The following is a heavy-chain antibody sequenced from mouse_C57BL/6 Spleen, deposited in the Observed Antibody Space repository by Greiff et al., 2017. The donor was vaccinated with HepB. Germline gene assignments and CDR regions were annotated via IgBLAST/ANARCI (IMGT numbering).Heavy chain of an antibody. Sequence: LVESGPELVKPGASVKISCKASGYAFSSSWMNWVKQRPGKGLEWIGRIYPGDGDTNYNGKFKGKATLTADKSSSTAYMQLSSLTSEDSAVYFCARYPYYYDSSSYYAMDYWGQGTSVTVSS. J-gene: IGHJ4*01. V-gene: IGHV1-82*01. CDR3: ARYPYYYDSSSYYAMDY. D-gene: IGHD1-1*01. CDR2: IYPGDGDT. CDR1: GYAFSSSW.